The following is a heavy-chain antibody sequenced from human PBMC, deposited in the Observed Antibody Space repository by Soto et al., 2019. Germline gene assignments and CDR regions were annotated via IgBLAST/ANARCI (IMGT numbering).Heavy chain of an antibody. CDR3: ARIGGYCSGGSCRRGRDYYYYGMDV. CDR1: GGTFSSYA. CDR2: IIPIFGTA. J-gene: IGHJ6*02. D-gene: IGHD2-15*01. Sequence: QVQLVQSGAEVKKPGSSVKVSCKASGGTFSSYAISWVRQAPGQGLEWMGGIIPIFGTANYAQKFQGRVTVTADESTSTAYMELSSLRSEDTAVYYCARIGGYCSGGSCRRGRDYYYYGMDVWGQGTTVTVSS. V-gene: IGHV1-69*01.